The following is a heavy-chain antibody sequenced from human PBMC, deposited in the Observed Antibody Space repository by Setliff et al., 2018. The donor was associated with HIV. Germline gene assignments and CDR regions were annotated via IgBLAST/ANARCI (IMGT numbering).Heavy chain of an antibody. Sequence: GESLKISCRASGYTFTNYWIGWVRQMPGKGLEWIGVIYPGDSVTGYGPSFQGQVFISADRSITTAYLEWSSLKPSDTAMYYCIRRRRAPGTEDLEAVWGQGTLVTVSS. V-gene: IGHV5-51*01. CDR1: GYTFTNYW. CDR2: IYPGDSVT. D-gene: IGHD1-26*01. CDR3: IRRRRAPGTEDLEAV. J-gene: IGHJ4*02.